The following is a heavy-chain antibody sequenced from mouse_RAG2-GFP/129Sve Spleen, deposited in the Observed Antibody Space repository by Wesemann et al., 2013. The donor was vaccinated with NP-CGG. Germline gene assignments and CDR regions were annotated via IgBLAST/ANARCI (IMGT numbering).Heavy chain of an antibody. CDR1: GYTFTSYW. V-gene: IGHV1-87*01. Sequence: QVQLQQSGAELARPGASVKLSCKASGYTFTSYWMQWVKQRPGQGLEWIGAIYPGDGDTRYTQKFKGKATLTADKSSSTAYMQLSSLASEDSAVYYCARRRRGYAMDYWGGSRGTSVTVSS. J-gene: IGHJ4*01. CDR3: ARRRRGYAMDY. CDR2: IYPGDGDT.